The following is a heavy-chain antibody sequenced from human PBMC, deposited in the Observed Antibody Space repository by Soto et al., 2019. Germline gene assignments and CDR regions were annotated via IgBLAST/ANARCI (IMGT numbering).Heavy chain of an antibody. CDR2: IYYSGNT. V-gene: IGHV4-31*03. CDR1: GGSISSGDFF. J-gene: IGHJ5*02. Sequence: SETLSLTCTVSGGSISSGDFFWHWIRQHPGKGLEWLRYIYYSGNTYYNPSLKGRVSMSVDTAENQFSLKLSSVAAADTAVYYCARGVSGVAGWFDPWGQGTAVTVSS. D-gene: IGHD2-8*01. CDR3: ARGVSGVAGWFDP.